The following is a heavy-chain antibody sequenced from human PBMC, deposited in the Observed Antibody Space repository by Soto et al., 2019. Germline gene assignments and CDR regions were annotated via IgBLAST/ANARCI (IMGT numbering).Heavy chain of an antibody. J-gene: IGHJ5*02. CDR1: GDSITSNY. Sequence: QVQLQESGPGLVRPSETLSLTCTVSGDSITSNYWRWIRQSPGQGLEWIGYFHYSLNTNYNTSLKSRVIISLDTSKNQFFLKLTSVTAADTAMYYCAKTKQGGFDPWGQGILVTVSS. V-gene: IGHV4-59*01. CDR3: AKTKQGGFDP. CDR2: FHYSLNT. D-gene: IGHD3-16*01.